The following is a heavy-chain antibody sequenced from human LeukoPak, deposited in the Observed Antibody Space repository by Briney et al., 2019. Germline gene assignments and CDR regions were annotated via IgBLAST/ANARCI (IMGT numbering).Heavy chain of an antibody. J-gene: IGHJ4*02. CDR3: ARGSNYRYFDY. CDR2: IYHSGNT. V-gene: IGHV4-38-2*02. D-gene: IGHD4-11*01. CDR1: GYSISSNHY. Sequence: PSKTLSLTCTVSGYSISSNHYWGWMRQTPGKGLEWIGSIYHSGNTDYNQSLKSRVAISIDTSKNQFSLKLSSVTAADTAVYYCARGSNYRYFDYWGQGTLVTVSS.